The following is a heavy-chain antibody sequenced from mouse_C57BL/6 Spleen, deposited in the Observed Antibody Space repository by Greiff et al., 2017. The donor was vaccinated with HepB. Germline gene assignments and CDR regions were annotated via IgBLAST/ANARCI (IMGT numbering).Heavy chain of an antibody. V-gene: IGHV1-81*01. CDR3: ARDHYGNFFAY. J-gene: IGHJ3*01. CDR2: IYPRSGNT. CDR1: GYTFTSYG. D-gene: IGHD2-1*01. Sequence: VQLQQSGAELARPGASVKLSCKASGYTFTSYGISWVKQRTGQGLEWIGEIYPRSGNTYYNEKFKGKATLTADKSSSTAYMELRSLTSEDSAVYFCARDHYGNFFAYWGQGTLVTVSA.